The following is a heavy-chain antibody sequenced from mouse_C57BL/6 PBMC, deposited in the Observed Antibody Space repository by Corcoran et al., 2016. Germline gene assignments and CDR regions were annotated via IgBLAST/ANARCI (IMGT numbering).Heavy chain of an antibody. CDR1: GYTFTDYY. CDR3: AIYYYGSSYAMDY. J-gene: IGHJ4*01. Sequence: EVQLQQSGPVLMKPGASVKMSCKASGYTFTDYYMNWVKQSHGKSLEWIGVINPYNGGTSYNQKFKGKATLTVDKSSSTAYMELNSLTSEDSAVYYCAIYYYGSSYAMDYWGQGTSVTVSS. V-gene: IGHV1-19*01. D-gene: IGHD1-1*01. CDR2: INPYNGGT.